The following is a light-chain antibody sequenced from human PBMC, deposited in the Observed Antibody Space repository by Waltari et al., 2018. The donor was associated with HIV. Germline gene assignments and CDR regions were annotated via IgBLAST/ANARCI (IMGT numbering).Light chain of an antibody. CDR3: QQYYGTPFT. V-gene: IGKV4-1*01. CDR2: WAS. J-gene: IGKJ3*01. CDR1: QSVLYNSNNKNY. Sequence: DIVMTQSPDSLAVSLGERATINCKSSQSVLYNSNNKNYLVWYQQKTGQTPKVLSYWASTRESGVPDRFSGGGSGTDFTLTISNLQAEDVAVYYCQQYYGTPFTFGPGTKVHI.